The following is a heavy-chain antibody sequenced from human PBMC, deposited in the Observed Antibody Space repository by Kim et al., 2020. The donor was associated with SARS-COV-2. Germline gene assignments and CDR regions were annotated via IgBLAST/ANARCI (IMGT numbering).Heavy chain of an antibody. V-gene: IGHV4-38-2*02. CDR3: ARNSGYYYYYGMDV. J-gene: IGHJ6*02. Sequence: SETLSLTCTVSGYSISSGYYWGWIRQPPGKGLEWIGSIYHSGSTYYNPSLKSRVTISVDTSKNQFSLKLSSVTAADTAVYYCARNSGYYYYYGMDVWGQGTTVTVSS. D-gene: IGHD1-7*01. CDR1: GYSISSGYY. CDR2: IYHSGST.